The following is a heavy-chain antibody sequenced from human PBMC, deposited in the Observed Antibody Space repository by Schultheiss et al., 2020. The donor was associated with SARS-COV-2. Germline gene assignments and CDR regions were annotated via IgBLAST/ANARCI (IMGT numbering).Heavy chain of an antibody. D-gene: IGHD1-26*01. CDR3: ARDEGGSYDLTNFDY. Sequence: GGSLRLSCQGSGYSFTNYWIGWVRQMPGKGLEWMGIIYPSDSDTKYSPSFQGQVTISADKSISSAYLQWRSLKASDTAMYYCARDEGGSYDLTNFDYWGQGTLVTVSS. CDR2: IYPSDSDT. J-gene: IGHJ4*02. CDR1: GYSFTNYW. V-gene: IGHV5-51*01.